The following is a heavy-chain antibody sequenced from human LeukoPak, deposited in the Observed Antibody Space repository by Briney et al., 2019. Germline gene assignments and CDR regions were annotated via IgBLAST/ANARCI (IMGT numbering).Heavy chain of an antibody. CDR3: ARPPAYDSRNYYFAY. V-gene: IGHV3-74*01. CDR2: INSDGSGT. D-gene: IGHD3-22*01. J-gene: IGHJ4*02. CDR1: GFTFSTYW. Sequence: PGGSLRLSCAASGFTFSTYWMHWVRQVPGKGLVWVSHINSDGSGTSYADSVKGRFTISRDNAKNTLYLQMNSLRVEDTAVYYCARPPAYDSRNYYFAYWGQGILATVSS.